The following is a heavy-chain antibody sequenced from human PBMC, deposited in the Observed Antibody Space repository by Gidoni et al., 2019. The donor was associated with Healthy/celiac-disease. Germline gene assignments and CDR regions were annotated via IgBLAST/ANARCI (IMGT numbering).Heavy chain of an antibody. J-gene: IGHJ6*02. CDR1: GGSFSGYY. CDR2: INHRGST. CDR3: ARGGYCSSTSCSYADVLGYYYYGMDV. Sequence: QVQLQQWGAGLLKPSETLSLTCAVYGGSFSGYYWSWIRQPPGKGLEWIGEINHRGSTNYNPSLKSRVTISVDTSKNQFSLKLSSVTAADTAVYYCARGGYCSSTSCSYADVLGYYYYGMDVWGQGTTVTVSS. V-gene: IGHV4-34*01. D-gene: IGHD2-2*01.